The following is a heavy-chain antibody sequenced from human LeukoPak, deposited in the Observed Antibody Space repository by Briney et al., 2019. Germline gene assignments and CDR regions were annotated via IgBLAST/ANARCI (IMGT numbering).Heavy chain of an antibody. Sequence: GGSLRLSCAASGFTFSSYSMNWVRQAPGKGLEWVSYISSSSSTIYYADSVKGRFTISRDSAKNSLYLQMNSLRAEDTAVYYCARCDCSGGSCYSGARGGLYYMDVWGKGTTVTVSS. J-gene: IGHJ6*03. D-gene: IGHD2-15*01. CDR1: GFTFSSYS. V-gene: IGHV3-48*01. CDR2: ISSSSSTI. CDR3: ARCDCSGGSCYSGARGGLYYMDV.